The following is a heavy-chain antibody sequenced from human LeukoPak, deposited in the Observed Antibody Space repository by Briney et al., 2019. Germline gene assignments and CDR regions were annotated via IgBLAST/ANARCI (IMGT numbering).Heavy chain of an antibody. J-gene: IGHJ3*02. D-gene: IGHD3-10*01. CDR1: GFSFSTYG. Sequence: GSLRLSCAASGFSFSTYGMSWVRQPPGKGLEWIGSIYYSGSTYYNPSLKSRVTISVDTSKNQFSLKLSSVTAADTAVYYCARRVRGDDAFDIWGQGTMVTVSS. CDR3: ARRVRGDDAFDI. CDR2: IYYSGST. V-gene: IGHV4-39*07.